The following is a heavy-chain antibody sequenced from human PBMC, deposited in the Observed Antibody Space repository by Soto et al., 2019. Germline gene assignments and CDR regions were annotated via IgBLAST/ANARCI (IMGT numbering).Heavy chain of an antibody. D-gene: IGHD2-2*01. Sequence: SETLSLTCTVSGGSISSSSYYWGWIRQPPGKGLEWIGSIYYSGSTYYNPSLKSRVTISVDTSKNQFSLKLSSVTAADTAVYYCARRGSKDIVVAPAAMGSYDYYYYMDVWGKGTTVTVSS. CDR2: IYYSGST. V-gene: IGHV4-39*01. CDR3: ARRGSKDIVVAPAAMGSYDYYYYMDV. J-gene: IGHJ6*03. CDR1: GGSISSSSYY.